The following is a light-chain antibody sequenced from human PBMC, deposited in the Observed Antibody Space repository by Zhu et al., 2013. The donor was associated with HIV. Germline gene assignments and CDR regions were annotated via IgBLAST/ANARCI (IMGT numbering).Light chain of an antibody. CDR1: QSVSSN. CDR2: GAS. J-gene: IGKJ5*01. Sequence: EVVMTQSPATLSVSPGERATLSCRASQSVSSNLAWYQHKPGQAPRLLIFGASTRATGIPARFSGSGSGTEFTLTINRLEPDDCAVYYCQQYGWPPDTFGQGTRL. V-gene: IGKV3-15*01. CDR3: QQYGWPPDT.